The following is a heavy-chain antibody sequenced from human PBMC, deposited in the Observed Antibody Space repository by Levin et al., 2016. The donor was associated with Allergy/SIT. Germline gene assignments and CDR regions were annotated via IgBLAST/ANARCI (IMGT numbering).Heavy chain of an antibody. Sequence: ASVKVSCKASGYTFTGYYMHWVRQAPGQGLEWMGWINPNSGGTNYAQKFQGRVTMTRDTSISTAYMELSRLRSDDTAVYYCARDQRRRSWGDYYYYMDVWGKGTTVTVSS. CDR3: ARDQRRRSWGDYYYYMDV. V-gene: IGHV1-2*02. D-gene: IGHD7-27*01. J-gene: IGHJ6*03. CDR1: GYTFTGYY. CDR2: INPNSGGT.